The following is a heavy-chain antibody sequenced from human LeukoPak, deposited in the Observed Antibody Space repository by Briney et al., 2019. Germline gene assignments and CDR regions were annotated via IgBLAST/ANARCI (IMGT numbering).Heavy chain of an antibody. Sequence: ASVKVSCKASGYTFTSYAMHWVRQAPGQRLEWMGWINAGNGNTKYSQKFQGRVTITRDTSASTAYMELSSLRSEDTAVYYCASSVTLYYYDSSGYYRGSYYYGMDVWGKGTTVTVSS. CDR2: INAGNGNT. CDR3: ASSVTLYYYDSSGYYRGSYYYGMDV. CDR1: GYTFTSYA. D-gene: IGHD3-22*01. V-gene: IGHV1-3*01. J-gene: IGHJ6*04.